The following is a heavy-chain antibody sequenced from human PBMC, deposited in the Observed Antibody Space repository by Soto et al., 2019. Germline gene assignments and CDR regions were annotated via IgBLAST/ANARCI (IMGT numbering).Heavy chain of an antibody. V-gene: IGHV5-51*01. D-gene: IGHD1-26*01. CDR3: ARAHHPWELHY. CDR1: GYSFTNYW. J-gene: IGHJ4*02. Sequence: GESLKISCKGSGYSFTNYWIAWVRQMPGKGLEWMGIIYPGDSDTRYSPSFQGQVTISADKSISTAYLQWSSLKASDTAMYYCARAHHPWELHYRGQGPLVTVSS. CDR2: IYPGDSDT.